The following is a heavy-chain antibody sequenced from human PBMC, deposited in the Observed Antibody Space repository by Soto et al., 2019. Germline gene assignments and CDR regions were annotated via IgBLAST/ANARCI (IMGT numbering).Heavy chain of an antibody. CDR3: ARDGQGLAPYALDV. CDR2: IWYDGSNK. D-gene: IGHD6-19*01. V-gene: IGHV3-33*01. CDR1: GFTFSAHA. J-gene: IGHJ6*02. Sequence: QVQLVESWGGVAQPGRSLRLSCTVSGFTFSAHAMHWVRQAPGKGLEWVTQIWYDGSNKYYAESVKGRFTISRDNSKNTLSLQMNSLRAEDTAVYYCARDGQGLAPYALDVWGQGTSVTVSS.